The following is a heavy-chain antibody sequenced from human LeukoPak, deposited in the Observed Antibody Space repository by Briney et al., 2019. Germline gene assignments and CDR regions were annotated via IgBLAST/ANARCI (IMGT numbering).Heavy chain of an antibody. CDR1: GGAISSYY. CDR2: IYYSGST. CDR3: ALLLVRPWYFDL. D-gene: IGHD4/OR15-4a*01. J-gene: IGHJ2*01. Sequence: SETLSLTCTASGGAISSYYWSWIRQPPGKGLEWIWYIYYSGSTNYNPSLKSGVTISVHTSKNQYSLKLSSVTAADTSVYYCALLLVRPWYFDLGGGGTRVTVST. V-gene: IGHV4-59*01.